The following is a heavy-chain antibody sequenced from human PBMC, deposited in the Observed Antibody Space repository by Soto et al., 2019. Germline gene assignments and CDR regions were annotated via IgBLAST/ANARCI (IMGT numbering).Heavy chain of an antibody. CDR1: GGTFSSYA. V-gene: IGHV1-69*13. D-gene: IGHD1-1*01. CDR2: IIPIFGTA. CDR3: ARGPPLTTAAFDI. J-gene: IGHJ3*02. Sequence: ASVKVSCKASGGTFSSYAISWVRQAPGQGLEWMGGIIPIFGTANYAQKFQGRVTITADESTSTAYMELSSLRSEDTAVYYCARGPPLTTAAFDIWGQGTMVTVSS.